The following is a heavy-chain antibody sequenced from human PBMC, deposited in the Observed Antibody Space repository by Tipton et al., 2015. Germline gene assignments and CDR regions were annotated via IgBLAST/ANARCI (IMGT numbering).Heavy chain of an antibody. D-gene: IGHD3-3*01. CDR2: ISSSGSYQ. V-gene: IGHV3-21*01. Sequence: SLRLSCAASGFNFSSYAMSWVRQAPGKGLEWVSSISSSGSYQLYADSVRGRLTISRDNAKNSLYLQMNSLRAEDTAVYYCVREGDFDFFIVYYVDYWGQVTLVSVSS. CDR3: VREGDFDFFIVYYVDY. J-gene: IGHJ4*02. CDR1: GFNFSSYA.